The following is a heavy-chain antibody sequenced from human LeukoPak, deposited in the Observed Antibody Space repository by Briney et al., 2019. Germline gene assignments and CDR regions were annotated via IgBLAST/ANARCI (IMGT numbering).Heavy chain of an antibody. J-gene: IGHJ4*02. CDR3: ARGAAGYSYG. CDR2: IYYSGST. V-gene: IGHV4-59*01. CDR1: VGSISSYY. Sequence: SETLSLTCTVPVGSISSYYWSWIRQPPGKGLEWIGHIYYSGSTNYNPSLKSRVTISIDTSKNQISLRLSSVTAADTAVYYCARGAAGYSYGWGQGTLVTVSS. D-gene: IGHD5-18*01.